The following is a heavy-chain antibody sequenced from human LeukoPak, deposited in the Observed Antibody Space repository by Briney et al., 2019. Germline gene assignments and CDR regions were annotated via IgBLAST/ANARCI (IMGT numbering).Heavy chain of an antibody. CDR3: AELGITMIGGV. CDR2: IKEDGNRI. CDR1: GGSISSSSYY. J-gene: IGHJ6*04. D-gene: IGHD3-10*02. Sequence: PSETLSLTCTVSGGSISSSSYYWGWVRQPPGRGLEWVANIKEDGNRIYYVDSVKGRFTISRENAKNSLYLQMNSLRAEDTAVYYCAELGITMIGGVWGKGTTVTISS. V-gene: IGHV3-7*01.